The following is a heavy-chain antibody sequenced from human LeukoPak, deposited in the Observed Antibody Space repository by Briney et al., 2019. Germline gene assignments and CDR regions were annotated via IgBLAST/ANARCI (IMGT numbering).Heavy chain of an antibody. CDR1: GYTFTGYY. CDR3: ARVGAAVAGSDP. Sequence: ASVKVSCKASGYTFTGYYMHWVRQAPGQGREWMGWINPNSGGTNYAQKFQGRVTMTRDTSISTAYMELSRLRSDDTAVYYCARVGAAVAGSDPWGQGTLVTVSS. J-gene: IGHJ5*02. CDR2: INPNSGGT. D-gene: IGHD6-19*01. V-gene: IGHV1-2*02.